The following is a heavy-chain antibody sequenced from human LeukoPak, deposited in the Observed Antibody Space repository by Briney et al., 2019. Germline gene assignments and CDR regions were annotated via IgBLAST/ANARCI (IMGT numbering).Heavy chain of an antibody. D-gene: IGHD4/OR15-4a*01. Sequence: ASVKVSCKASGYTFTVHYMHWVRHAPGQGLEWMGWIKPDSGATNFAQNFQGRVTMTSDTSINTACMELSSLTADDTAMYYCARDHDYGPDYWGQGTLVTVSA. CDR2: IKPDSGAT. J-gene: IGHJ4*02. V-gene: IGHV1-2*02. CDR3: ARDHDYGPDY. CDR1: GYTFTVHY.